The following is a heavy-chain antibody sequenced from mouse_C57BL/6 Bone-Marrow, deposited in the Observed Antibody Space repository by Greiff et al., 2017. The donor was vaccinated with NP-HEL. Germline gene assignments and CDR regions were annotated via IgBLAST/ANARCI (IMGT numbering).Heavy chain of an antibody. CDR1: GFTFSDFY. CDR2: SRNKANDYTT. V-gene: IGHV7-1*01. D-gene: IGHD4-1*02. J-gene: IGHJ2*01. CDR3: ARDALNWDGFDY. Sequence: EVKLMESGGGLVQSGRSLRLSCATSGFTFSDFYMEWVRQAPGKGLEWIAASRNKANDYTTEYSASVKGRFIVSRDTSQSILYLQMNALRAEDTAIYYCARDALNWDGFDYWGQGTTLTVSS.